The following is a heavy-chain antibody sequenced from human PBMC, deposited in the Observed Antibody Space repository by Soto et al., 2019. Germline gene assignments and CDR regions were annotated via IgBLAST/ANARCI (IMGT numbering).Heavy chain of an antibody. CDR1: GGSFSGYI. Sequence: NPSETLSLTCAVSGGSFSGYIWTWIRQTPGKGLQWIGQINHSGSSIYNPSLKNRVTISTMSNNKFSLELSSVTAADTAVYYCTRGLFSGSSYSGSWYYFDSWGQGTMVTVS. CDR3: TRGLFSGSSYSGSWYYFDS. J-gene: IGHJ4*02. V-gene: IGHV4-34*01. CDR2: INHSGSS. D-gene: IGHD1-26*01.